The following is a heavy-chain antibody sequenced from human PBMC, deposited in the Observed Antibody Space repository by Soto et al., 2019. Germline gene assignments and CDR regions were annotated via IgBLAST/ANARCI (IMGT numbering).Heavy chain of an antibody. D-gene: IGHD3-9*01. CDR1: GFTFSSYA. V-gene: IGHV3-23*01. CDR2: XSXXXGXT. J-gene: IGHJ6*02. Sequence: GGSRRLSCAASGFTFSSYAMSWVRQAPGKGLEWVXAXSXXXGXTXXXDXXXXRFTISRDNSKNTLYLQMNSLRAEDTAVYYCAKDLFEDDIYGMDVWGQGTTVTVSS. CDR3: AKDLFEDDIYGMDV.